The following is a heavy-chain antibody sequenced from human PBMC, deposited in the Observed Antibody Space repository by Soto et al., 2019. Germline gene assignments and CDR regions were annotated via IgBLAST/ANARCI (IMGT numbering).Heavy chain of an antibody. V-gene: IGHV1-18*01. Sequence: QVQLVQSGAEVKKAGASVKVSCKASGYTFASYGISWVRQAPGQGLEWMGWISGYNGDTNYAQKLQDRVTMTTDTSTSTVYMELRSLRSDDTAVYYGARGGRGVTLYFDYCGQGTLVTASS. CDR1: GYTFASYG. CDR2: ISGYNGDT. J-gene: IGHJ4*02. D-gene: IGHD3-10*01. CDR3: ARGGRGVTLYFDY.